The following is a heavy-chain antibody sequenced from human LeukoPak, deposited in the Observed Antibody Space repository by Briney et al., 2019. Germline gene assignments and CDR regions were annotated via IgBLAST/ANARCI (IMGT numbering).Heavy chain of an antibody. Sequence: GGSLRLSCAVSGITLSNYGMSWVRQAPGKGLEWVSSISTGSSYIYYADSVKGRFTISRDNAKNSLYLQMTSLRAEDTAVYYCARSEGYCSSTSCDAYYYYMDVWGKGTTVTVSS. J-gene: IGHJ6*03. CDR3: ARSEGYCSSTSCDAYYYYMDV. CDR2: ISTGSSYI. V-gene: IGHV3-21*01. CDR1: GITLSNYG. D-gene: IGHD2-2*01.